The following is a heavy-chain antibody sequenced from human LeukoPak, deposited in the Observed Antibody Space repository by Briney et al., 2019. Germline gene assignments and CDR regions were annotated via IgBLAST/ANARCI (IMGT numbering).Heavy chain of an antibody. Sequence: PSETLSLTCTVSGGSINSGSYYWSWIRQPAGKGLEWIGRIYTSGSTNYNPSLKSRVTMSVDTSKNQFSLKLSSVTAADTAVYYCARDRYYYDSSGPLFDYWGQGTLVTVSS. J-gene: IGHJ4*02. V-gene: IGHV4-61*02. D-gene: IGHD3-22*01. CDR1: GGSINSGSYY. CDR2: IYTSGST. CDR3: ARDRYYYDSSGPLFDY.